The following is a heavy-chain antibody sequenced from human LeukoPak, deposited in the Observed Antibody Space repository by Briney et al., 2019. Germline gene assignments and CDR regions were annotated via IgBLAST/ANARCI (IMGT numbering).Heavy chain of an antibody. D-gene: IGHD1-26*01. CDR3: ARSGVGATSRDAFDI. J-gene: IGHJ3*02. V-gene: IGHV3-21*01. CDR2: ISSSSYI. CDR1: GFTFSSYS. Sequence: GGSLRLSCAASGFTFSSYSMNWVRQAPGKGLEWVSSISSSSYIYYADSVKGRFTISRDNAKNSLYLQMNSLRAEDTAVYYCARSGVGATSRDAFDIWGQGTMVTVSS.